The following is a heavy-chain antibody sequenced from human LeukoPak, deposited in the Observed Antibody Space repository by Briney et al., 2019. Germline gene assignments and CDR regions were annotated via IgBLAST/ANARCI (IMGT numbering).Heavy chain of an antibody. V-gene: IGHV3-33*08. J-gene: IGHJ4*02. D-gene: IGHD3-22*01. CDR3: AMSDRGYDSSGSPGY. Sequence: TGGSLRLSCAASGFTFSSYGMHWVRQAPGKGLEWVAVIWYGGSNKYYAGSVKGRFTISRDNSKNTLYLQMNSLRAEDTAVYYCAMSDRGYDSSGSPGYWGQGTLVTVSS. CDR1: GFTFSSYG. CDR2: IWYGGSNK.